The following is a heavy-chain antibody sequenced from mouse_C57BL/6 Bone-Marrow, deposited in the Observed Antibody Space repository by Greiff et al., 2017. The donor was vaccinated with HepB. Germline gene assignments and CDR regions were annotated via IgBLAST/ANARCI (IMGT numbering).Heavy chain of an antibody. CDR3: ARDWVYFDY. Sequence: EVQLQQSGAELVKPGASVKLSCTASGFNIKDYYMHWVKQRTEQGLEWIGRIDPEDGETKHAPKFQGKATITADTSSNTAYLQLSSLTSEDTAVYYCARDWVYFDYWGQGTTLTVSS. V-gene: IGHV14-2*01. CDR1: GFNIKDYY. J-gene: IGHJ2*01. D-gene: IGHD4-1*01. CDR2: IDPEDGET.